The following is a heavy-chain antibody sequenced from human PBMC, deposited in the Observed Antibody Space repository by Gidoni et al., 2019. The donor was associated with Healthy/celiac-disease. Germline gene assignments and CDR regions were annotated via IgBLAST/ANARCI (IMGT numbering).Heavy chain of an antibody. CDR1: GFTFSGST. D-gene: IGHD4-17*01. CDR2: IRSKANTYAT. CDR3: ARHTHDYGDYVSDY. J-gene: IGHJ4*02. Sequence: EVQLVESGGGLVQPGGSLKLSCAASGFTFSGSTMHWVRQASGKGLEWIGLIRSKANTYATAYAASVKGRFTISRYDSKNTAYLEMNSLKTEDTAVYYCARHTHDYGDYVSDYWGQGTLVTVSS. V-gene: IGHV3-73*01.